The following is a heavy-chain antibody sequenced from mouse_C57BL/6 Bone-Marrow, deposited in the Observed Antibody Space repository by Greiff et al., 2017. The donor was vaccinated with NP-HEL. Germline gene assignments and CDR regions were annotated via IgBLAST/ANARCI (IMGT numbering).Heavy chain of an antibody. CDR3: ARHDGYAMDY. V-gene: IGHV5-2*01. D-gene: IGHD2-3*01. CDR1: EYEFPSHD. J-gene: IGHJ4*01. CDR2: INSDGGST. Sequence: EVKLVESGGGLVQPGESLKLSCESSEYEFPSHDMSWVRKTPEKRLEWVAAINSDGGSTYYPDTLKRRFIISRDNTNKTRYLQMSSLRSEDTALYYCARHDGYAMDYWGQGTSVTVSS.